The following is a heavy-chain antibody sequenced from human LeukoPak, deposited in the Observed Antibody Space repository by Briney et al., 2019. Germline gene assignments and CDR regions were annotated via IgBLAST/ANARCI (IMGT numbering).Heavy chain of an antibody. V-gene: IGHV3-21*01. Sequence: GGSLRLSCAASGFSFSSYSMNWVRQAPGKGLEWVSSISSSSSYIYYVDSVQGRFTISRDNAKNPLYLQMNTLRAEDTAVYYCARETPTSRAFDIWGQGTMVTVSS. CDR1: GFSFSSYS. CDR3: ARETPTSRAFDI. J-gene: IGHJ3*02. D-gene: IGHD1-1*01. CDR2: ISSSSSYI.